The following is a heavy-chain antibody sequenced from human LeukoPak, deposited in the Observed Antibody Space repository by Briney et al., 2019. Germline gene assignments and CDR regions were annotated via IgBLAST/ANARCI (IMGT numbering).Heavy chain of an antibody. V-gene: IGHV3-21*01. CDR3: AELGITMIGGV. D-gene: IGHD3-10*02. Sequence: GGSLRLSCAASGFTFSSYTMNWVRQAPGKGLEWVSSISSSSSYIYYADSVKGRFSISRDNAKKSLYLQMNILRAEDTAVYYCAELGITMIGGVWGKGTTVTISS. CDR2: ISSSSSYI. CDR1: GFTFSSYT. J-gene: IGHJ6*04.